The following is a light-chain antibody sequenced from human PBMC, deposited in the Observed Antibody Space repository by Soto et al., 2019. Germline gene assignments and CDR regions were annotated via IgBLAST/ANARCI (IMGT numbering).Light chain of an antibody. J-gene: IGKJ1*01. CDR1: QSISSY. CDR2: AAS. CDR3: QQSYSTPWT. Sequence: DIQMTQSPSSLSASVGDRVTITCRASQSISSYLNWYQQKLGTAPKLLIYAASSLQSGFPSTFSGSGSGTDFTLTISSLQPEDFATYYCQQSYSTPWTFGQGTKVEIK. V-gene: IGKV1-39*01.